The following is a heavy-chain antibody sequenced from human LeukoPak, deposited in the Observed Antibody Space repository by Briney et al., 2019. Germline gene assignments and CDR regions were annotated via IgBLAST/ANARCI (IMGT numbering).Heavy chain of an antibody. CDR3: ARGDKQNYYYYYMDV. CDR1: GGSFSGYY. Sequence: SETLSLTCAVYGGSFSGYYWSWIRQPPGKGLEWIGEINHSGSTNYNPSLESLVTISVETSKNQFSLKLSSVTAADTAVYYRARGDKQNYYYYYMDVWGKGTTVTVSS. D-gene: IGHD1/OR15-1a*01. V-gene: IGHV4-34*01. CDR2: INHSGST. J-gene: IGHJ6*03.